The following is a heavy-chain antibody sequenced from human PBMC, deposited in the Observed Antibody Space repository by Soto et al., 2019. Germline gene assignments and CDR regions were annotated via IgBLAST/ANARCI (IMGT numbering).Heavy chain of an antibody. CDR3: ATTPMAHFDY. J-gene: IGHJ4*02. D-gene: IGHD2-15*01. V-gene: IGHV1-24*01. CDR1: GYTFITYD. CDR2: FDPEDGET. Sequence: XSVKVSCKASGYTFITYDINWVRQATGQGLEWMGGFDPEDGETIYAQKFQGRVTMTEDTSTDTAYMELSSLRSEDTAVYYCATTPMAHFDYWGQGTLVTVSS.